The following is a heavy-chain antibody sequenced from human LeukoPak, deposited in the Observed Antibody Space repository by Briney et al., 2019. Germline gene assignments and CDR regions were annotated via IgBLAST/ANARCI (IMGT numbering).Heavy chain of an antibody. J-gene: IGHJ4*02. V-gene: IGHV3-23*01. CDR1: GFTFTSYY. D-gene: IGHD2-2*01. CDR2: ISGSGSST. Sequence: GGSLRLSCAASGFTFTSYYMSWVRQAPGKGLEWVSVISGSGSSTYYAPSVKGRFTISRDNSNNTLFQKINRLTAGATAVYYCAKDRGYCSNPSCYALHYFDYWGQGTLVTVSS. CDR3: AKDRGYCSNPSCYALHYFDY.